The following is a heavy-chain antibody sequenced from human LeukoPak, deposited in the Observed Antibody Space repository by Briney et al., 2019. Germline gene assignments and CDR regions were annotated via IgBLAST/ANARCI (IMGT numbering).Heavy chain of an antibody. D-gene: IGHD1-26*01. CDR3: AREYSGSYAYFDY. CDR2: IYTSGTT. V-gene: IGHV4-61*02. J-gene: IGHJ4*02. CDR1: GGSISSGSYY. Sequence: PSETLSLTCTVSGGSISSGSYYWSWIRQPAGKGLEWIGRIYTSGTTNYNPSLKSRVTISVETSKNQFSLKLSSVTAADTAVYYCAREYSGSYAYFDYWGQGTLVTVSS.